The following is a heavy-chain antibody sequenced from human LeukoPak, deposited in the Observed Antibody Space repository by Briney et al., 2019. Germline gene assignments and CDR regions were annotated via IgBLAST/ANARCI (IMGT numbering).Heavy chain of an antibody. Sequence: PGGSLRLSCVASGFTFGKYWMSWVRQAPGKGLEWVANIKLDGSEKNYVDSVKGRFTISRDNAKNSLYLQMNSLRAEDTAVYYCARDQAWGQGTLVTVSS. J-gene: IGHJ4*02. CDR1: GFTFGKYW. V-gene: IGHV3-7*01. CDR2: IKLDGSEK. CDR3: ARDQA.